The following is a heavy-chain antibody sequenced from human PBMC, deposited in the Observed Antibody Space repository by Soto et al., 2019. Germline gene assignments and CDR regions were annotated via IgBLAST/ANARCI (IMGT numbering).Heavy chain of an antibody. J-gene: IGHJ4*02. CDR1: GYTFTSYG. D-gene: IGHD3-3*01. CDR3: ARDGFGVVLPTTFDY. V-gene: IGHV1-18*01. CDR2: ISAYNGNT. Sequence: QVQLVQSGAEVKKPGASVKVSCKASGYTFTSYGISWVRQAPGQGLEWMGWISAYNGNTNYAQKLQGRVTMTTDTSTSTAYRELRRRRSEDTAVYYWARDGFGVVLPTTFDYWGQGTLCTLSS.